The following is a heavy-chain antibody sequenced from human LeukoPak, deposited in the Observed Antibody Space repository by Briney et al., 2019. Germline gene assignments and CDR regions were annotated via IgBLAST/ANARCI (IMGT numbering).Heavy chain of an antibody. Sequence: SETLSLTCTVARHSLRSSSYFWGWLRQPPGKGLEWIGYIYYSGRTNCNPSLKSRVSISVDTSKNQFSLKLNSVTAADTAVYYCARHYGPWGQGTLVTVSS. CDR3: ARHYGP. CDR2: IYYSGRT. V-gene: IGHV4-61*05. D-gene: IGHD3-16*01. CDR1: RHSLRSSSYF. J-gene: IGHJ5*02.